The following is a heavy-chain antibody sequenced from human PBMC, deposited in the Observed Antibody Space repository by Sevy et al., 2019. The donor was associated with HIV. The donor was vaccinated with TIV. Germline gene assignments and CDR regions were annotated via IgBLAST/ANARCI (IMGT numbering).Heavy chain of an antibody. J-gene: IGHJ5*02. Sequence: SETLSLTCTVSGGSISSSSYYWGWMRQPPGKGLEWIGSIYYSGSTYYNPSLKSRVTISVDTSKNQFSLKLSSVTAADTAVYYCARHIRGWYFGNWFDPWGQGTLVTVSS. V-gene: IGHV4-39*01. CDR2: IYYSGST. CDR3: ARHIRGWYFGNWFDP. CDR1: GGSISSSSYY. D-gene: IGHD6-19*01.